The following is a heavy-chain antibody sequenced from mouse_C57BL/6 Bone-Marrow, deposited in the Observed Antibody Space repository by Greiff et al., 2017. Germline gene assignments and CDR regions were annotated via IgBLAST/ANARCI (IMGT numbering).Heavy chain of an antibody. Sequence: VQLQQSGAELVKPGASVKISCTASGYAFSSYWMNWVKQRPRTGLEWIGQIFPGDGDTNYNRKFKGKATLTADKSSSTAYMQLSSLTSGESAVYYGTRGDYGGQGTLVTVSA. CDR3: TRGDY. J-gene: IGHJ3*01. CDR1: GYAFSSYW. V-gene: IGHV1-80*01. CDR2: IFPGDGDT.